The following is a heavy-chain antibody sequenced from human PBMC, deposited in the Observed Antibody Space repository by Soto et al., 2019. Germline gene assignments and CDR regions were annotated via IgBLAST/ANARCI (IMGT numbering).Heavy chain of an antibody. J-gene: IGHJ4*02. Sequence: SETLSLTCAAYGGSFSGYYWSWIRQPPGKGLEWIGEINHSGSTNYNPSLKSRVTISVDTSKNQFSLKLSSVTAADTAVYYCARVPYYDSSGYNFDYWGQGTLVTVSS. CDR2: INHSGST. CDR1: GGSFSGYY. CDR3: ARVPYYDSSGYNFDY. D-gene: IGHD3-22*01. V-gene: IGHV4-34*01.